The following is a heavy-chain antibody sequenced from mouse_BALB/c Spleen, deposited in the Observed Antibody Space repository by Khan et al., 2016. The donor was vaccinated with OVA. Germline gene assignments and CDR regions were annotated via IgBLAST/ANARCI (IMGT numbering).Heavy chain of an antibody. CDR1: GDSITNGY. V-gene: IGHV3-8*02. CDR3: ARGTRN. Sequence: VQLKQSGPNLVKPSQTLSLTCSVTGDSITNGYWNWIRKFPGNKLEYMGYITYSGSTYYNPSLKRRISITRDTSKNQYYLQVNSVTTEDTATYYCARGTRNWGQGTSVTVSS. J-gene: IGHJ4*01. D-gene: IGHD2-14*01. CDR2: ITYSGST.